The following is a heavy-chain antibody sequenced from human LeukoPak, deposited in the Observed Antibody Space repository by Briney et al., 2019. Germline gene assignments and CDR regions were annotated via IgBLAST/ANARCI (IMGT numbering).Heavy chain of an antibody. Sequence: GGSLRLSCAASGFSFSNYWMHWVRQAPGKGLMWVSHISTDGSSTTYADSVKGRFTISRDNAKNTLYLQMSSLRAEDTAIYYCARDDSGPEPLDYWGQGTLVTVSS. CDR1: GFSFSNYW. V-gene: IGHV3-74*01. CDR3: ARDDSGPEPLDY. CDR2: ISTDGSST. D-gene: IGHD2-21*01. J-gene: IGHJ4*02.